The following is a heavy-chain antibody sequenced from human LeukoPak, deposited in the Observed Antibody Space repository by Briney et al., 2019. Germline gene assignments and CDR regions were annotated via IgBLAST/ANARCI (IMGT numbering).Heavy chain of an antibody. CDR2: ISSNGADT. D-gene: IGHD1-14*01. V-gene: IGHV3-23*01. CDR3: ANYRKPQGLDY. J-gene: IGHJ4*02. CDR1: RFAFSTYA. Sequence: GRSLRLSCAVSRFAFSTYAMTWVRQAPGQGLEYVSTISSNGADTYYADSVKGRFTISRDNSKNTLYLQMTSLRVEDTAVYYCANYRKPQGLDYWGQGTLVTVSS.